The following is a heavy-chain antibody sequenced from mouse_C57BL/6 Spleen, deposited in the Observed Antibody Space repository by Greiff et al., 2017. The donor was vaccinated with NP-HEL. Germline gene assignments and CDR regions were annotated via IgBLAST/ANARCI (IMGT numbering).Heavy chain of an antibody. D-gene: IGHD1-1*01. CDR2: ISSGSSTI. CDR3: AREDTTVLDY. J-gene: IGHJ4*01. Sequence: DVKLVESGGGLVKPGGSLKLSCAASGFTFSDYGMHWVRQAPEKGLEWVAYISSGSSTIYYADTVKGRFTISRDNAKNTLFLQMTSLRSEDTAMYYCAREDTTVLDYWGQGTSVTVSS. CDR1: GFTFSDYG. V-gene: IGHV5-17*01.